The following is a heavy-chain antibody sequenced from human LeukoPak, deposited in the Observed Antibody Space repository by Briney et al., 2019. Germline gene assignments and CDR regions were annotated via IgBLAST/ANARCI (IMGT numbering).Heavy chain of an antibody. J-gene: IGHJ5*02. CDR1: GGTFSSYA. Sequence: GASVKVSCKASGGTFSSYAISWVRQAPGQGLEWMGGIIPIFGTANYAQKFQGRVTITADESTSTAYMELSSLRSEDTAVYYCARETIVATIKDWFDPWGQGTLVTVSS. D-gene: IGHD5-12*01. V-gene: IGHV1-69*13. CDR3: ARETIVATIKDWFDP. CDR2: IIPIFGTA.